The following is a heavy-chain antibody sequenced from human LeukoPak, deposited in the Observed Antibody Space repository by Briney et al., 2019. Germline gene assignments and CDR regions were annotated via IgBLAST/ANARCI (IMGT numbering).Heavy chain of an antibody. Sequence: GGSLRLSCAASGFTFSSYAMSWVRQAPGKGLEWVSAISGSGYSTYYADSVKGRFTISRDNSKNTLYLQMNSPRADDTAVYSCAKTYYDFWSGYYDYWGQGTLVTVSS. CDR3: AKTYYDFWSGYYDY. J-gene: IGHJ4*02. V-gene: IGHV3-23*01. CDR2: ISGSGYST. CDR1: GFTFSSYA. D-gene: IGHD3-3*01.